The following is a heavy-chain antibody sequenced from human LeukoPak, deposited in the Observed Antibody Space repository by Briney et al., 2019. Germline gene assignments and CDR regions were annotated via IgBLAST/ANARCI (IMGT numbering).Heavy chain of an antibody. J-gene: IGHJ4*02. Sequence: GGSLRLSCAASGFTFSSHAMSWVRQAPGKGLEWVSAISGSGGSTYYADSVKGRFTISRDNSKNTLYLQMNSLRAEDTALYYCAKDLDPGIAVAGLYFDYWGQGTLVTVSS. CDR3: AKDLDPGIAVAGLYFDY. CDR2: ISGSGGST. CDR1: GFTFSSHA. V-gene: IGHV3-23*01. D-gene: IGHD6-19*01.